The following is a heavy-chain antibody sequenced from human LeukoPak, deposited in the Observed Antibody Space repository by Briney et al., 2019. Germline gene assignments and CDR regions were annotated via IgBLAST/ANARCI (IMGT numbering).Heavy chain of an antibody. D-gene: IGHD3-9*01. CDR1: GGSISSSSYY. J-gene: IGHJ3*02. Sequence: PSETLSLTCTVSGGSISSSSYYWGWIRQPPGKGLEWIGSIYYSGSTYYNPSLKSRVTISVDTSKNQFSLKLSSVTAADTAVYYCASPSPWPVRYFDWLSDAFDIWGQGTMVTVSS. V-gene: IGHV4-39*01. CDR3: ASPSPWPVRYFDWLSDAFDI. CDR2: IYYSGST.